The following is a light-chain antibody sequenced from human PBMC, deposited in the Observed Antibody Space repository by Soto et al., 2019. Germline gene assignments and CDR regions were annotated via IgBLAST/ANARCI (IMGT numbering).Light chain of an antibody. J-gene: IGLJ2*01. V-gene: IGLV2-14*03. Sequence: QSVLTQPASVSGSPGQTIIISCTGTSSDVSWYRQHPGKAPELILFDVSHRPARISYRFSGSKSDNTASLTISGLQAEDEADYYCSSYSSSSTLVVFGGGTKVTVL. CDR2: DVS. CDR3: SSYSSSSTLVV. CDR1: SSD.